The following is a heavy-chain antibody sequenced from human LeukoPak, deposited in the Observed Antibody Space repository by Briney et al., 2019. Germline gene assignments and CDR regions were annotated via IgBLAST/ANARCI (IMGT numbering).Heavy chain of an antibody. J-gene: IGHJ4*02. V-gene: IGHV3-30*02. CDR1: GFTFSSSG. CDR3: AKGDTYAFQGDY. Sequence: GGSLRLSCAASGFTFSSSGMHWVRQAPGRGLEWVAFIRYDGSKKYYADSVRGRFTISRDNSKNTLYLQMNSLRAEDTAVYYCAKGDTYAFQGDYWGQGTLVTVSS. D-gene: IGHD2-2*01. CDR2: IRYDGSKK.